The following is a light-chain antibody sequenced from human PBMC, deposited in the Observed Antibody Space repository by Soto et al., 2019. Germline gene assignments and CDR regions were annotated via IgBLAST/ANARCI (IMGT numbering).Light chain of an antibody. Sequence: QSVLTQPPSASGTPGQRVTISCSGSSSNIGSNTVNWYQQLPGTAPKLLIYSNNQRPSGVPDRFSGSKSGTSASLAISGFQSEDEADYYCAAWDDSLSGPVFGGGTKLTVL. V-gene: IGLV1-44*01. CDR3: AAWDDSLSGPV. CDR1: SSNIGSNT. CDR2: SNN. J-gene: IGLJ3*02.